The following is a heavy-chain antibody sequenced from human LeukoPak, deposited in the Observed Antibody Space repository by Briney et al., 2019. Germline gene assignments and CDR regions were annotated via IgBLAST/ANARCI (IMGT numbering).Heavy chain of an antibody. Sequence: GASVKVSCKASGDTFTGYYMHWVRQAPGQGLECMGRINPNSGGTSYAQKFQGRVTMTRNTSISTAYMELSSLRSEDTAVYYCARRNLMITFGGVIADDYWGQGTLVTVSS. D-gene: IGHD3-16*02. J-gene: IGHJ4*02. CDR2: INPNSGGT. CDR3: ARRNLMITFGGVIADDY. CDR1: GDTFTGYY. V-gene: IGHV1-2*06.